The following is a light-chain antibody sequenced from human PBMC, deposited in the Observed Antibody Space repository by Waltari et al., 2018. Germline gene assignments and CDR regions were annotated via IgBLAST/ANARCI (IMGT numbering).Light chain of an antibody. J-gene: IGKJ1*01. CDR2: HTS. CDR3: QHYKNLPVS. CDR1: QSVSIY. V-gene: IGKV3-20*01. Sequence: IVLTQSPGTLSLSPGERATLSCRASQSVSIYLAWYQQKTGQAPRLLIYHTSTRATGVPDRFSGSGSGTDFSLTISGLEPEDFAVYYCQHYKNLPVSFGQGTRVEIK.